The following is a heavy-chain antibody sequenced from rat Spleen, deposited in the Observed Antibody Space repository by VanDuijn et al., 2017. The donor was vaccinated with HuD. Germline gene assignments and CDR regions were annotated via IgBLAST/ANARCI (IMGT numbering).Heavy chain of an antibody. D-gene: IGHD1-9*01. CDR1: GVTFTDFY. J-gene: IGHJ2*01. CDR3: ARRHYGYTDYFDY. V-gene: IGHV7-7*01. Sequence: EVKLLESGGGLVRPGGSMRLSCAASGVTFTDFYMNWIRQPAGKAPEWLGFIRSKANGYTTEYNPSVKGRFTISRDNAKSTLSLQMDSLRSEDTATYYCARRHYGYTDYFDYWGQGVMVTVSS. CDR2: IRSKANGYTT.